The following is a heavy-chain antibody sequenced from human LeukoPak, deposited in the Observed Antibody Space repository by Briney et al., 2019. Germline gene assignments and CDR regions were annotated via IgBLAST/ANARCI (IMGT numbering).Heavy chain of an antibody. CDR2: IRYDGSNK. V-gene: IGHV3-30*02. Sequence: GGSLRLSCAASGFTFSSYNMNWVRQAPGKGLEWVAFIRYDGSNKYYADSVKGRFTISRDNSKNTLYLQMNSLRAEDTAVYYCAKDLSASSGDWGQGTMVTVSS. CDR3: AKDLSASSGD. J-gene: IGHJ3*01. D-gene: IGHD3-22*01. CDR1: GFTFSSYN.